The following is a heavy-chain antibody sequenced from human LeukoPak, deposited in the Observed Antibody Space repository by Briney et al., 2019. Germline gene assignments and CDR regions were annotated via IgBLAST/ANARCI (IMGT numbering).Heavy chain of an antibody. V-gene: IGHV1-58*01. CDR1: GFTFPSSA. J-gene: IGHJ6*02. Sequence: ASVKLSRKSSGFTFPSSAVQWVRRARGQRLEWIGWSVVGRGNTNYAQKFQERVTITRDMSTSTAYMELSSLRSEDTAVYYCAAADSDYYGSGGAQYYYIGMDVWGQGTTVTVSS. CDR2: SVVGRGNT. D-gene: IGHD3-10*01. CDR3: AAADSDYYGSGGAQYYYIGMDV.